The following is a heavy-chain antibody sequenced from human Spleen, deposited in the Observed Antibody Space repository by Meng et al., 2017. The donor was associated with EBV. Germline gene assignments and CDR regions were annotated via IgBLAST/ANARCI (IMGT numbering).Heavy chain of an antibody. CDR3: AREVPAAIKAFDL. J-gene: IGHJ4*02. D-gene: IGHD2-2*01. Sequence: QVQLQESGPGLVKPSETLSLTCTVSGVSVASGAYYWSWIRQPPGKGLEWIAYFYHSGTNNYNPSPQSRVTISPDTSKNQVSLKLSSVTAADTAMYYCAREVPAAIKAFDLWGQGTLVTVSS. CDR2: FYHSGTN. CDR1: GVSVASGAYY. V-gene: IGHV4-61*08.